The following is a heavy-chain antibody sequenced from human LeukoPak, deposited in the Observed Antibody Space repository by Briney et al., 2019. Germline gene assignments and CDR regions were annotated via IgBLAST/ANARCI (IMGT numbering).Heavy chain of an antibody. D-gene: IGHD1-26*01. V-gene: IGHV4-30-4*08. Sequence: ASETLSLTCTVSGGSISSDDYYWSWIRQPPGKGLEWIGYIYYSGSTYYNPSLKSRVTISVDTSKNQFSLKLSSVTAADTAMYYCARVGRIVGAAQDAFDIWGQGTMVTVSS. CDR3: ARVGRIVGAAQDAFDI. CDR2: IYYSGST. J-gene: IGHJ3*02. CDR1: GGSISSDDYY.